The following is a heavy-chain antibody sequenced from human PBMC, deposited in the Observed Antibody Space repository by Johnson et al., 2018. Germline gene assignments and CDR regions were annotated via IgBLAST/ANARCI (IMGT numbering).Heavy chain of an antibody. CDR3: ARQEGAAAGTRH. CDR1: GFTFSSYG. V-gene: IGHV3-30*03. CDR2: ISYDGGNI. Sequence: QVQLVESGGGVVQPGRSLRLSCVASGFTFSSYGMHWVRKAPGKGLEWVAVISYDGGNIYYPDSVKGRFTISRDDSKNTRYLQMKSLGVEDTAVYDCARQEGAAAGTRHWGQGTLVTVSS. D-gene: IGHD6-13*01. J-gene: IGHJ1*01.